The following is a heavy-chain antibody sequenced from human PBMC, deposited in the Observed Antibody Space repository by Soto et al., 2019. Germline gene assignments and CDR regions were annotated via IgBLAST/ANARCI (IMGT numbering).Heavy chain of an antibody. CDR3: ARDQQITQGQPGIDP. Sequence: QVQLVQSGAEVKKPGASVKVSCTASGYTFTSYYMPWVRQAPGQGLEWMGIINPSGGRTSYAQKSQGIVTMTRDTSTSTVYMELSSLRSEDTAVYYCARDQQITQGQPGIDPWGQGTLVTVSS. J-gene: IGHJ5*02. D-gene: IGHD1-20*01. CDR1: GYTFTSYY. CDR2: INPSGGRT. V-gene: IGHV1-46*03.